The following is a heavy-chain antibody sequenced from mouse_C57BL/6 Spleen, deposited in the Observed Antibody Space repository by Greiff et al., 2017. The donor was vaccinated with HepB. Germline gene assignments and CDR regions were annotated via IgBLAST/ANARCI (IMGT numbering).Heavy chain of an antibody. CDR3: ARFTVVASYHYAMDY. J-gene: IGHJ4*01. CDR2: IDPSDSYT. Sequence: QVQLQQPGAELVKPGASVKLSCKASGYTFTSYWMQWVKQRPGQGLEWIGEIDPSDSYTNYNQKFKGKATLTVDTSSSTAYMQLSSLTSEDSAVYYCARFTVVASYHYAMDYWGQGTSVTVSS. D-gene: IGHD1-1*01. V-gene: IGHV1-50*01. CDR1: GYTFTSYW.